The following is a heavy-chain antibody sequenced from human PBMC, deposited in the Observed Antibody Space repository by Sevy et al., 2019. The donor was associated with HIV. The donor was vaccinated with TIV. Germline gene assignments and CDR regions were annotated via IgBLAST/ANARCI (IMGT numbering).Heavy chain of an antibody. Sequence: ASVKVSCKASGGTFNRYAISWVRQAPGHGLEWLGGIIPIFGTTNYAQMFQGRVTITADESTSTAYMEVSSLRSEDTAVYYCARLTVAGLGGWFDPWGHGTLVTVSS. CDR1: GGTFNRYA. D-gene: IGHD6-19*01. CDR2: IIPIFGTT. CDR3: ARLTVAGLGGWFDP. J-gene: IGHJ5*02. V-gene: IGHV1-69*13.